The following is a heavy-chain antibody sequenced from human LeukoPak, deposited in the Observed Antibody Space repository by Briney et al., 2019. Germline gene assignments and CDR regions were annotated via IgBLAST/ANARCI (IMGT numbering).Heavy chain of an antibody. CDR1: GGSISGYY. Sequence: PSETLSLTCTVSGGSISGYYWSWIRQPAGRGLEWIGRIYISGSTNYSPSLKSRVTMSLDTSKNQFSLKLSSVTAADTAVYYCARALGLLWFDPWGQGTLVTVSS. J-gene: IGHJ5*02. CDR3: ARALGLLWFDP. V-gene: IGHV4-4*07. CDR2: IYISGST. D-gene: IGHD3-16*01.